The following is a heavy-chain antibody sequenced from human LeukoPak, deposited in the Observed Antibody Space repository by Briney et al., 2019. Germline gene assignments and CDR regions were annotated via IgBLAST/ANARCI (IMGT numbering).Heavy chain of an antibody. CDR3: ARDLWIISTAYYYDSSGPTFDY. Sequence: ASVKVSSEASGYTFTSYGISWVRQAPGQGLEWMGWISAYNGNTNYAQKLQGRVTMTTDTSTSTAYMELRSLRSDDTAVYYCARDLWIISTAYYYDSSGPTFDYWGQGTLVTVSS. CDR1: GYTFTSYG. D-gene: IGHD3-22*01. V-gene: IGHV1-18*01. J-gene: IGHJ4*02. CDR2: ISAYNGNT.